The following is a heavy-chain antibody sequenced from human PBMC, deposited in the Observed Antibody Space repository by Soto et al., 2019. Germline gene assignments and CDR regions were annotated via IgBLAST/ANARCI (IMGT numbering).Heavy chain of an antibody. CDR2: ISSSSSYI. CDR3: ARFPYYYDSSGYYYTAHAFDI. CDR1: GFTFSSYS. D-gene: IGHD3-22*01. Sequence: GGSLRLSCAASGFTFSSYSMNWVRQAPGKGLEWVSSISSSSSYIYYADSVKGRFTISRDNAKNSLYLQMNSLRAEDTAVYYCARFPYYYDSSGYYYTAHAFDIWGQGTMVTVSS. J-gene: IGHJ3*02. V-gene: IGHV3-21*01.